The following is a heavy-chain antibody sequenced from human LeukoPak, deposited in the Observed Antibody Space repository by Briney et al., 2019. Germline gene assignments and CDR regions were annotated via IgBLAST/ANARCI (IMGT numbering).Heavy chain of an antibody. D-gene: IGHD3-22*01. CDR3: AKVGPKRTYYYDSTGYYVDY. V-gene: IGHV3-23*01. CDR1: GFTFSDYY. CDR2: ISGSGGST. J-gene: IGHJ4*02. Sequence: PGGSLRLSCAASGFTFSDYYMSWIRQAPGKGLEWVSAISGSGGSTYYADSVKGRFTISRDNSKNTLYLQMNSLRAEDTAVYYCAKVGPKRTYYYDSTGYYVDYWGQGTLVTVSS.